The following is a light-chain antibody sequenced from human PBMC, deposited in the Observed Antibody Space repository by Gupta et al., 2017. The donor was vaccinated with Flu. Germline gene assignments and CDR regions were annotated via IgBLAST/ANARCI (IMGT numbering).Light chain of an antibody. CDR3: QQYGSSPT. CDR1: QSVSSSY. V-gene: IGKV3-20*01. CDR2: GAS. J-gene: IGKJ1*01. Sequence: ELVLTQSPGTLSLSPGERATLSCRASQSVSSSYLAWYQQKPGQAPRLLIYGASSRATGIPDRFSGSGSGTDFTHTISRLEPEDFAVYYCQQYGSSPTFGQGTKVEIK.